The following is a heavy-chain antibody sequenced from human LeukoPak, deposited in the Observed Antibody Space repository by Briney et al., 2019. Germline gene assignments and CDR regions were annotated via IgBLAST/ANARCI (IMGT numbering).Heavy chain of an antibody. Sequence: GGSLRLSCAASGFTFTTYAMTWVRQAPGKGLEWVSAVSGGGSSTHYADSVKGRFTISRDNSKNTLYLQMNCLRAEDTAVYYCAREEQHYDILTGYSRSPTAFDIWGQGTMVTVSS. CDR1: GFTFTTYA. CDR2: VSGGGSST. V-gene: IGHV3-23*01. CDR3: AREEQHYDILTGYSRSPTAFDI. D-gene: IGHD3-9*01. J-gene: IGHJ3*02.